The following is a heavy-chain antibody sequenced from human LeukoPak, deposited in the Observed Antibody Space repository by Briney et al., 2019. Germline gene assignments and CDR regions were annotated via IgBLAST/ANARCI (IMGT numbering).Heavy chain of an antibody. Sequence: GGSLRLSCAASGFTFSSYSMNWVRQAPGKGLEWVSSISSSSSHIYYADSVKGRFTISRDNAKNSLYLQMNSLRAEDTAVYYCARDLSPTPDYWGQGTLVTVSS. D-gene: IGHD2/OR15-2a*01. CDR2: ISSSSSHI. J-gene: IGHJ4*02. CDR3: ARDLSPTPDY. V-gene: IGHV3-21*01. CDR1: GFTFSSYS.